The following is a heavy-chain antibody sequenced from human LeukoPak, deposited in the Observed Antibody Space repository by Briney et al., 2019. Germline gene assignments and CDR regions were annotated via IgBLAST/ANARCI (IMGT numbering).Heavy chain of an antibody. CDR2: TSTSGST. CDR3: ARGGRWFDP. CDR1: GGAITSYY. V-gene: IGHV4-4*07. Sequence: SETLSLTCSVSGGAITSYYWSWIRQTAGKGLEWIGRTSTSGSTNFNPSLKSRVTMSIDTSKNQFSLKVTSVTDGDKDVYYCARGGRWFDPWGQGTLVTVSS. J-gene: IGHJ5*02.